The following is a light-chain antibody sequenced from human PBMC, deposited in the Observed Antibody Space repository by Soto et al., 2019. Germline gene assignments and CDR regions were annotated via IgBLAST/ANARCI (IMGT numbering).Light chain of an antibody. CDR2: GAS. Sequence: DIQMTQSPSSLSASVGDRVTITYRASQSISTFLNWYQQKPGKVPKLLIYGASTLQSGAPSRFSVSGSLTDFTLTISSLQPGDFVTYYCQQTGSTPWSSGQGTKVDIK. CDR3: QQTGSTPWS. J-gene: IGKJ1*01. CDR1: QSISTF. V-gene: IGKV1-39*01.